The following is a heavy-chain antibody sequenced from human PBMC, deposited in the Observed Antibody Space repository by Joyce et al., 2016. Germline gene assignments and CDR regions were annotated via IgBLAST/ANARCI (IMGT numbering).Heavy chain of an antibody. D-gene: IGHD6-19*01. CDR3: ARSQWLAPLMY. Sequence: QVQLRQWGAGLLKPSETLSLTCAVSGGPFRGFFWTWVRQPPGKALEWIGDITTSGATNYNPSLRSRVAISVDTSNNQFSPTLTSLSAADMAVYYCARSQWLAPLMYWGQGTLVTVSP. J-gene: IGHJ4*02. CDR2: ITTSGAT. CDR1: GGPFRGFF. V-gene: IGHV4-34*02.